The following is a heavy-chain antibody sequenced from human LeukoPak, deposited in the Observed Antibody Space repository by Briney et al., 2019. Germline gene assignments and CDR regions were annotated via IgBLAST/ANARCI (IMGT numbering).Heavy chain of an antibody. CDR1: GGSISSYY. Sequence: SETLSLTCSVSGGSISSYYWTWIRQPPGEGLAYIGYIFYSGSTNYNPSLKGRVTISVEKSRNQFSLKLNSVTAADTAVYYCARLGSSFNWFHPWGQGTLVTVSS. J-gene: IGHJ5*02. CDR3: ARLGSSFNWFHP. CDR2: IFYSGST. V-gene: IGHV4-59*08. D-gene: IGHD6-6*01.